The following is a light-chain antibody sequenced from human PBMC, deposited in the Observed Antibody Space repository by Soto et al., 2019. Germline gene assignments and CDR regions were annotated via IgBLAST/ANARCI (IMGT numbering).Light chain of an antibody. CDR2: AAS. CDR3: QQYGSVKT. Sequence: EIVLTQSPGTLSLSPGERATLSCRASQSVSSSYLAWYQQKPGQAPRLLIYAASSRATGIPDRFSGSGSGTDFTLTISRLEPEDFAVYYCQQYGSVKTFGQGTKVEIK. J-gene: IGKJ1*01. CDR1: QSVSSSY. V-gene: IGKV3-20*01.